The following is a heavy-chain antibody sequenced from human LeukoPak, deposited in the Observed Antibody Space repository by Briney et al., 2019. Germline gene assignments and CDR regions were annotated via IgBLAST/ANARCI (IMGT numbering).Heavy chain of an antibody. J-gene: IGHJ4*02. Sequence: SETLSLTCTVSGGSISTSRSYGAWIRQPPGKGLEWIGSIPYSGDTYYNPSHESRVTISVDTSRNQFSLKLNSVTAADTAVYYCARVRGRDGYFDYWGQGTPVTVSS. CDR1: GGSISTSRSY. D-gene: IGHD3-10*01. CDR3: ARVRGRDGYFDY. V-gene: IGHV4-39*07. CDR2: IPYSGDT.